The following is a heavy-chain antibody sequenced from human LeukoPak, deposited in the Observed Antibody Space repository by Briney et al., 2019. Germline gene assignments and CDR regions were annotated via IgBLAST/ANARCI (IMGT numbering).Heavy chain of an antibody. CDR3: ARARVLRFLEWSKPMDV. CDR1: GGSISSGGYS. D-gene: IGHD3-3*01. J-gene: IGHJ6*03. CDR2: IYYSGST. Sequence: PSETLSLTCAVSGGSISSGGYSWSWIRQPPGKGLEWIGYIYYSGSTYYNPSLKSRVTISVDTSKNQFSLKLSSVTAADTAVYYCARARVLRFLEWSKPMDVWGKGTTVTVSS. V-gene: IGHV4-30-4*07.